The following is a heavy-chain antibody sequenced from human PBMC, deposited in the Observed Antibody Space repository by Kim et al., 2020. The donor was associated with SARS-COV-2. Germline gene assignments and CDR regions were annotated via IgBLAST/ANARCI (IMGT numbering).Heavy chain of an antibody. D-gene: IGHD3-3*01. V-gene: IGHV1-69*04. J-gene: IGHJ6*03. CDR2: IIPILGIA. CDR3: ARSQHYDFWSGYPGDYYYYYMDV. Sequence: SVKVSCKASGGTFSSYAISWVRQAPGQGLEWMGRIIPILGIANYAQKFQGRVTITADKSTSTAYMELSSLRSEDTAVYYCARSQHYDFWSGYPGDYYYYYMDVWGKGTTVTVSS. CDR1: GGTFSSYA.